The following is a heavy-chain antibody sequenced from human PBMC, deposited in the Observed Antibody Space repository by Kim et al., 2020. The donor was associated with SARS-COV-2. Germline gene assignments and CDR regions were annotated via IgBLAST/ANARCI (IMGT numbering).Heavy chain of an antibody. J-gene: IGHJ4*02. Sequence: GGSLRLSCAVSGFTFRSYVMSWVRQAPGKGLEWVSGISGSGGSTYYADSVKGRFSISRDNSKNTLYLQMNSLRAEDTAVYYCAKGDYYDSSGYYYSTFDYWGKGTLVTVSS. V-gene: IGHV3-23*01. CDR2: ISGSGGST. CDR3: AKGDYYDSSGYYYSTFDY. CDR1: GFTFRSYV. D-gene: IGHD3-22*01.